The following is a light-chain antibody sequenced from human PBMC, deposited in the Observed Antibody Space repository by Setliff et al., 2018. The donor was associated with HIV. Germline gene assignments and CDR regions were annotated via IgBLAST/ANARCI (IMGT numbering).Light chain of an antibody. CDR1: NIGSKS. V-gene: IGLV3-21*03. J-gene: IGLJ1*01. CDR2: DDN. Sequence: SYELTQPPSVSVAPGKTARITWGGNNIGSKSVQWYQQKPGQAPVLVVYDDNDRPSGIPERFSGSNSGNTATLTISRVEAGDEADYYCQVWDSSSDHHVFGTGTKV. CDR3: QVWDSSSDHHV.